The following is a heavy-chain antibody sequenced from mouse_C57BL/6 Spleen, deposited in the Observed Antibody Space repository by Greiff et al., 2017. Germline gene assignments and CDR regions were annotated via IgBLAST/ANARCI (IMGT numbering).Heavy chain of an antibody. CDR2: INPNNGGT. V-gene: IGHV1-22*01. CDR1: GYTFTDYN. Sequence: VQLQQSGPELVKPGASVKMSCKASGYTFTDYNMHWVKQSHGKSLEWIGYINPNNGGTSYNQKFKGKATLTVYKSSSTAYMELRSLTSEVSAVYNDARGMYYFDYWGQGTTLTVSS. CDR3: ARGMYYFDY. J-gene: IGHJ2*01.